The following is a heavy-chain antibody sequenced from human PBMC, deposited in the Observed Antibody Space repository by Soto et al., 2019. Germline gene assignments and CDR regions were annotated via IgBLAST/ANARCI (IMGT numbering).Heavy chain of an antibody. CDR1: GFTFSSYG. V-gene: IGHV3-30*18. Sequence: GGSLRLSCAASGFTFSSYGMHWVRQAPGKGLEWVAVISYDGSNKYYADSVKGRFTISRDNSKNTLYLQMNSLRAEDTAVYYCAKDDTIFGVVIIGPYYYGMDVWGQGTTVTVSS. CDR2: ISYDGSNK. J-gene: IGHJ6*02. D-gene: IGHD3-3*01. CDR3: AKDDTIFGVVIIGPYYYGMDV.